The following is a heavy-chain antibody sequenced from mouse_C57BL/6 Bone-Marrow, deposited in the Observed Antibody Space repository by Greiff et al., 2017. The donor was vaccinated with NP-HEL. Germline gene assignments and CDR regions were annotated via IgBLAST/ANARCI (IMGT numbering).Heavy chain of an antibody. CDR3: ARKGYYYCSSYHYYYAMDY. J-gene: IGHJ4*01. V-gene: IGHV1-82*01. D-gene: IGHD1-1*01. CDR1: GYAFSSSW. CDR2: IYPGDGDT. Sequence: VQLQQSGPELVKPGASVKISCKASGYAFSSSWMNWVKQRPGKGLEWIGRIYPGDGDTNYNGKFKGKATLTADKSSSTAYMKLRSLTAEDSAVYICARKGYYYCSSYHYYYAMDYWGQGTSVTVSS.